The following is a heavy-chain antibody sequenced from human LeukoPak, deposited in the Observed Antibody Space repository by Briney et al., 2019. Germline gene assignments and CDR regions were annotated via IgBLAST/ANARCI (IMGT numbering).Heavy chain of an antibody. Sequence: PGGSLRLSCAASGFTFSSYGMHWVRQAPGKGLEWVAFIRYDGSNKYYADSGKGRFTISRDNSKNTLYLQMNSLRAEDTAVYYCAKDRIVVVPAALDYWGQGTLVTVSS. CDR2: IRYDGSNK. V-gene: IGHV3-30*02. D-gene: IGHD2-2*01. CDR3: AKDRIVVVPAALDY. CDR1: GFTFSSYG. J-gene: IGHJ4*02.